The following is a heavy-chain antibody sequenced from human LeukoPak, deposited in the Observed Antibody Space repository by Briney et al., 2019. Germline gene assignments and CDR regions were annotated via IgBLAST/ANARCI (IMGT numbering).Heavy chain of an antibody. CDR3: ARDDGNASFDI. CDR1: GFTFSSYD. V-gene: IGHV3-13*01. D-gene: IGHD4-23*01. J-gene: IGHJ3*02. Sequence: PGGSLRLSCAASGFTFSSYDMHWVRQATGKGLEWVSAIGTAGDTYYPGSVMGRFTISRENAKNSLYLQMNSLRAGDTAVYYCARDDGNASFDIWGQGTMVTVSS. CDR2: IGTAGDT.